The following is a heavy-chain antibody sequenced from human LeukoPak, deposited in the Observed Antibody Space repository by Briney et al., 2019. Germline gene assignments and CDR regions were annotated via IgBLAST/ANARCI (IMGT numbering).Heavy chain of an antibody. J-gene: IGHJ4*02. CDR3: ASQSLGYCSGGSCLGLFDY. V-gene: IGHV1-8*01. Sequence: ASVKLSCKASGYTCTSYDINWVRQAPGQAREGMGWMNPNSGNTGYAQKFQGRVSMTRNNSISTAYMELSSLRSEDTAVYYCASQSLGYCSGGSCLGLFDYWGQGTLVTVSS. D-gene: IGHD2-15*01. CDR2: MNPNSGNT. CDR1: GYTCTSYD.